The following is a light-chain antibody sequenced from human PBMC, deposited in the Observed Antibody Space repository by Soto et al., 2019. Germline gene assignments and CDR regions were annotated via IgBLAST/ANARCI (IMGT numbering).Light chain of an antibody. J-gene: IGKJ4*01. CDR1: QSVNTY. Sequence: ILLTQAPSSLSASLGDRATLTCRASQSVNTYLHWYQQKPGKAPKLLIYAASSLQSGVPSRFSGSGSGTDFTLTISSLQPEDFATYYCQQANSFPLTFGGGTKVDIK. CDR3: QQANSFPLT. CDR2: AAS. V-gene: IGKV1-12*01.